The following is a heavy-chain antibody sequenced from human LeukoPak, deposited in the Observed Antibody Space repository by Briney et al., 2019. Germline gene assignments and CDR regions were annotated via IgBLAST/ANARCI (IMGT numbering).Heavy chain of an antibody. D-gene: IGHD3-10*01. V-gene: IGHV3-9*01. CDR3: AKDRSGSGSGSWFDP. CDR2: ISWNSGSI. CDR1: GFTFDDYA. J-gene: IGHJ5*02. Sequence: SGGSLRLSCAASGFTFDDYAMHWVRQAPGKGLEWVSGISWNSGSIGYADSVKGRFTISRDNAKNSLYLQMNSLRAEDTALYYCAKDRSGSGSGSWFDPWGQGTLVTVSS.